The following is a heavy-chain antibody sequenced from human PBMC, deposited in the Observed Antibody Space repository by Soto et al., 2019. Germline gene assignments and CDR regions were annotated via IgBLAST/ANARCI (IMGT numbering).Heavy chain of an antibody. V-gene: IGHV1-18*01. CDR1: VYTFTSYG. D-gene: IGHD6-19*01. J-gene: IGHJ6*02. Sequence: XSVKVSCKASVYTFTSYGISWVRQAPGQGLEWMGWISAYNGNTNYAQKLQGRVTMTTDTSTSTAYMELRSLRSDDTAVYYCAREDSSGWYLNYYYGMDVWGQGTTVTVSS. CDR2: ISAYNGNT. CDR3: AREDSSGWYLNYYYGMDV.